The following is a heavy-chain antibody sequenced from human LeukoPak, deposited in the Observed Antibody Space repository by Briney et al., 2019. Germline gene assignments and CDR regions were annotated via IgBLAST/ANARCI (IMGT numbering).Heavy chain of an antibody. J-gene: IGHJ3*02. CDR2: ISWNSGSI. CDR3: AKESLFDSNFDSAFDI. V-gene: IGHV3-9*01. D-gene: IGHD3-22*01. CDR1: GFTFSSYA. Sequence: GGSLRLSCAASGFTFSSYAMSWVRQAPGKGLEWVSGISWNSGSIGYADSVKGRFTISRDNAKNSLYLQMNSLRAEDTALYYCAKESLFDSNFDSAFDIWGQGTMVTVSS.